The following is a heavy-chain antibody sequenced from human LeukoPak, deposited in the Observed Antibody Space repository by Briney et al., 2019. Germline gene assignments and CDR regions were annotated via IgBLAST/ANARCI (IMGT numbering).Heavy chain of an antibody. J-gene: IGHJ3*02. CDR1: GGSITSNTYF. Sequence: SSETLSLTCIVSGGSITSNTYFWDWIRQTPGKGLEWIGSIYYSGSTYYNPSLNSRVTISLDTSKNQFSLKLSSVTAADTAVYYCARVQDDAFDIWGQGTMVTVSS. CDR2: IYYSGST. V-gene: IGHV4-39*07. CDR3: ARVQDDAFDI.